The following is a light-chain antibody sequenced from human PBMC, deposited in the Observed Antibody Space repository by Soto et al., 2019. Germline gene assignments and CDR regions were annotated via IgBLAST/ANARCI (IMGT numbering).Light chain of an antibody. J-gene: IGKJ4*01. V-gene: IGKV3-20*01. CDR1: QSVRSSY. CDR2: GAS. Sequence: EIVLTQSPGTLSLSPGERATLSCRASQSVRSSYLAWYQQKPGQAPRLLIYGASSRATGIPDRFSASGSGTDFTLTISRLEPEDFAVYYWQQYGSSPLTFGGGTKVEIK. CDR3: QQYGSSPLT.